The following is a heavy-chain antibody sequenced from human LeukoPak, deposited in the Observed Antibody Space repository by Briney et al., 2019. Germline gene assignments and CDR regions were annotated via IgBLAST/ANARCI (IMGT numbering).Heavy chain of an antibody. V-gene: IGHV3-15*01. Sequence: GGSLRLSCAASVFTFNSYAMVWVRQAPWKGLEWVGRIKSKTDGGTTDYAAPVKGRFTISRDDSKNTLYLQMNSLKTEDTAVYYCTTDHSGSGRYGGYWGQGTLVTVSS. CDR2: IKSKTDGGTT. CDR3: TTDHSGSGRYGGY. CDR1: VFTFNSYA. D-gene: IGHD6-19*01. J-gene: IGHJ4*02.